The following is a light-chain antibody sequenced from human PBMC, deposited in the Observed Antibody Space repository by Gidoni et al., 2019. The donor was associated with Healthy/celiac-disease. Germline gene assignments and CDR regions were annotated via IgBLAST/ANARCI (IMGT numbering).Light chain of an antibody. V-gene: IGLV3-21*02. J-gene: IGLJ2*01. CDR3: QVWDSSSDHHVV. Sequence: SYVLTQQPSVSVAPGQTARITCGGNNLGSKSVHWYQQQPGQAPVLVVYDDSDRPSGIPERFSGSNSGSTATLTISRVEAGDEADYYGQVWDSSSDHHVVFGGGTKLXV. CDR2: DDS. CDR1: NLGSKS.